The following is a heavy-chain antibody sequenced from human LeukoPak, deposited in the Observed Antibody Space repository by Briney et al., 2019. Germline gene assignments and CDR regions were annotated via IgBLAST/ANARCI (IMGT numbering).Heavy chain of an antibody. CDR1: GFTVSSNY. D-gene: IGHD1-1*01. CDR3: TRDRGAYNLYDY. CDR2: IRSKAYGETA. Sequence: GGSLRLSCAASGFTVSSNYMSWVRQAPGKGLEWVGFIRSKAYGETADYAASVKGRFTISRDDSKAIAYLQMNSLKTEDTAVYHCTRDRGAYNLYDYWGQGTLVTVSS. J-gene: IGHJ4*02. V-gene: IGHV3-49*04.